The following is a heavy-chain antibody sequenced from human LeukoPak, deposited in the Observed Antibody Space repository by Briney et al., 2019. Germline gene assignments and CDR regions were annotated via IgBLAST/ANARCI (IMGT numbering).Heavy chain of an antibody. CDR2: IYHSGST. CDR3: ARLSQYCSGGSCYYRWFDP. Sequence: SETLSLTCAVSGGSISSSNWWSWVRQPPGKGLEWIGEIYHSGSTNYNPSLKSRVTISVDKSKNQFSLKLSSVTAADTAVYYCARLSQYCSGGSCYYRWFDPWGQGTLVTVSS. CDR1: GGSISSSNW. J-gene: IGHJ5*02. D-gene: IGHD2-15*01. V-gene: IGHV4-4*02.